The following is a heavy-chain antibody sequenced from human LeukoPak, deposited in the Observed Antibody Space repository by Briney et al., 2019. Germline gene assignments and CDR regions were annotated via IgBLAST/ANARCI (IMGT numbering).Heavy chain of an antibody. J-gene: IGHJ4*02. D-gene: IGHD6-19*01. Sequence: PSETLSLTCAVYGGSFSGYYWSWIRHPPGKGLEWIGEINHSGSTNYNPSLKSRVTISVDTSKNQFSLKLSSVTAADTAVYYCARDAIAVAGNGGPFFDYWGQGTLVTVSS. V-gene: IGHV4-34*01. CDR3: ARDAIAVAGNGGPFFDY. CDR2: INHSGST. CDR1: GGSFSGYY.